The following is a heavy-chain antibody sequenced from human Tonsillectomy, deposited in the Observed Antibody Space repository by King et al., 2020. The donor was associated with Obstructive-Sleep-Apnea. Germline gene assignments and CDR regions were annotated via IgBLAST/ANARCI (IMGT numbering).Heavy chain of an antibody. CDR2: ISSSCSTI. D-gene: IGHD3-16*01. Sequence: VQLVESGGGLVQPGGSLRLSCAASGFTFSTYSMNWVRQAPGKGLEWVSYISSSCSTIYYADSVKGRFTISRDNAKNSLYLQMNSLRAEDTAVYYCAIGGRYGVGPFDYWGQGTLVTVSS. CDR1: GFTFSTYS. J-gene: IGHJ4*02. V-gene: IGHV3-48*04. CDR3: AIGGRYGVGPFDY.